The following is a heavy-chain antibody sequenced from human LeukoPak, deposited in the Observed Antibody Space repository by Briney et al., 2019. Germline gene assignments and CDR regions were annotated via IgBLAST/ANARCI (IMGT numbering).Heavy chain of an antibody. V-gene: IGHV3-20*04. CDR3: AKSDTAMVEGGFDY. CDR2: INWNGGST. CDR1: GFTFDDYG. D-gene: IGHD5-18*01. Sequence: PGGSLRLSCAASGFTFDDYGMSWVRQAPGKGLEWVSGINWNGGSTGYADSVKGRFTISRDNAKNSLYLQMNNLRAEDTALYYCAKSDTAMVEGGFDYWGQGTLVTVSS. J-gene: IGHJ4*02.